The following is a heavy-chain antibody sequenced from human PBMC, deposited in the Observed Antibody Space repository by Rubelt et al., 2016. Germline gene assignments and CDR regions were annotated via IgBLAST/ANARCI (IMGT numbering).Heavy chain of an antibody. J-gene: IGHJ4*02. Sequence: SGGSTYYADSVKGRFTISRDNSKNTLYLQMNSLRAEDTAVYYCARDFRSRHYYDSSGYSPSYWGQGTLVTVSS. CDR2: SGGST. V-gene: IGHV3-66*01. CDR3: ARDFRSRHYYDSSGYSPSY. D-gene: IGHD3-22*01.